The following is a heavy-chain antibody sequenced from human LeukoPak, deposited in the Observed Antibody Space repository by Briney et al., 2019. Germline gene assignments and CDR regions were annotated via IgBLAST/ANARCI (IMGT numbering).Heavy chain of an antibody. D-gene: IGHD6-13*01. CDR3: ARAAAAAGVSYNYYYGMDV. J-gene: IGHJ6*02. CDR1: GGSFSGYY. V-gene: IGHV4-34*01. CDR2: INHSGST. Sequence: SETLSLTCAVYGGSFSGYYWSWIRQPPGKGLEWIGEINHSGSTNYNPSLKSRVTISVDTSKNQFSLKLSSVTAADTAVYYCARAAAAAGVSYNYYYGMDVWGQGTTVTVSS.